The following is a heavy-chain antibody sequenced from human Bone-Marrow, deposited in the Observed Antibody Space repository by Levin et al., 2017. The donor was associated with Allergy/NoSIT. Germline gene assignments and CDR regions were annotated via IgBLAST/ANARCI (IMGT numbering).Heavy chain of an antibody. CDR2: FYFNGKS. CDR3: ARGGDYYWFDP. CDR1: GVSIGASY. V-gene: IGHV4-59*01. Sequence: SQTLSLTCTVSGVSIGASYWSWIRQPPGKGLEWIGYFYFNGKSSYNPSLKSRVTMSIDTSKKEFSLRLSSVTAADTAVYYCARGGDYYWFDPWGQGIPVIVSS. D-gene: IGHD2-21*02. J-gene: IGHJ5*02.